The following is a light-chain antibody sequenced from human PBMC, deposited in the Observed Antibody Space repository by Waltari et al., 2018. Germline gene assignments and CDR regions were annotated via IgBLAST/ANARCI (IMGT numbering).Light chain of an antibody. V-gene: IGKV4-1*01. CDR1: RSVLLTSINKHY. CDR2: WAS. J-gene: IGKJ3*01. Sequence: DIVMTQSPDSLAVSLGERATINCKSSRSVLLTSINKHYLAWYQQKPGRPPKLLIYWASTRESGVPDRFSGGGSGADFTLTISGLHAEDVAVYYYQQYYTTPFTFGPGTRVEIK. CDR3: QQYYTTPFT.